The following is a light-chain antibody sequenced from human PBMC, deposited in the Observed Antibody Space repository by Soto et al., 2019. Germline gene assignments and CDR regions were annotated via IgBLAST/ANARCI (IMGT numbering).Light chain of an antibody. V-gene: IGLV2-14*01. Sequence: QSALTQPASVSGSPVQSITISCTGTSSDVGGYNSVSWYQQHPSKAPKLMIYDVSNRPSGVSNRFSGSKSGNTASLTISGLQAEDEADYYCRSYTNSSTLEFGGGTKLTVL. CDR1: SSDVGGYNS. CDR3: RSYTNSSTLE. CDR2: DVS. J-gene: IGLJ2*01.